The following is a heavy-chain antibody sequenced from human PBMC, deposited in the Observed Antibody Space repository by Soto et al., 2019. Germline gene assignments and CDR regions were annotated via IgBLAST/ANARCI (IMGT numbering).Heavy chain of an antibody. CDR3: ARAPPFYDFWSGYRATTGSPLFDY. V-gene: IGHV4-31*03. CDR1: GGSISSGGYY. J-gene: IGHJ4*02. CDR2: IYYSGST. Sequence: QVQLQESGPGLVKPSQTLSLTCTVSGGSISSGGYYWSWIRQHPGKGLEWIGYIYYSGSTYYNPSLKSRVTISVDTSKNQFSLKLSSVTAADTAVYYCARAPPFYDFWSGYRATTGSPLFDYWGQGTLVTVSS. D-gene: IGHD3-3*01.